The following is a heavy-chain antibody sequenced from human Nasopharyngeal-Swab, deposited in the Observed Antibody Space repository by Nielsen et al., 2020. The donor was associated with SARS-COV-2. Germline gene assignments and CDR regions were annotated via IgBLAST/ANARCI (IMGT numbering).Heavy chain of an antibody. CDR2: VYHSGAT. CDR1: GFSVNTHAW. Sequence: SETLSLTCAVFGFSVNTHAWWSLVRPAPGKVLDFTGEVYHSGATNYNPSLRCRVTLSMDKSRNQFSLNMTTVTAADTAVYFCARGNLVVVPSPILGLGPIYFYFYLDVWGKGASVTVS. V-gene: IGHV4-4*02. CDR3: ARGNLVVVPSPILGLGPIYFYFYLDV. D-gene: IGHD2-21*01. J-gene: IGHJ6*03.